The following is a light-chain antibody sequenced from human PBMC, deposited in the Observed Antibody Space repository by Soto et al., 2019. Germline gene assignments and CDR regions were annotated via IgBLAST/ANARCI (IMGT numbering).Light chain of an antibody. Sequence: EIVLTQSPGTLSLFPGERATLSCRASQSVSSNYLAWYQQKPGQAPSLLIYDASSRATGIPDRFSGSGSGTDFTLTISRLEPEDFAMYYCQQYGSSAPMTFGQGTRLEIE. CDR3: QQYGSSAPMT. CDR1: QSVSSNY. CDR2: DAS. V-gene: IGKV3-20*01. J-gene: IGKJ5*01.